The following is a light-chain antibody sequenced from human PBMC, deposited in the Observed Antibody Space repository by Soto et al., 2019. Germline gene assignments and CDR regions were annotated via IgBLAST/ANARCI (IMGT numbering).Light chain of an antibody. CDR1: SSDVGAYDY. Sequence: QSVLTQPASVSGSPGQSITIPCTGTSSDVGAYDYVSWYQQHPGKHPRLLIYGVTIRRPEFPACFSASKSGNSASLIICGLQAGDEADYCCTSYTRSNHFVFGSGTKVTVL. CDR2: GVT. J-gene: IGLJ1*01. V-gene: IGLV2-14*01. CDR3: TSYTRSNHFV.